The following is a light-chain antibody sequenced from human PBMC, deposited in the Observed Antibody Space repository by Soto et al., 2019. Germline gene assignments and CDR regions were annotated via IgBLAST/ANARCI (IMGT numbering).Light chain of an antibody. CDR2: KAS. CDR3: QHYNSYSEA. CDR1: QNILYSSNNKNY. V-gene: IGKV4-1*01. Sequence: DIVMTQSPDSLAVSLGERATITCKSSQNILYSSNNKNYLAWFQQKPGKAPKLLIYKASTLKSGVPSRFSGSGSGTEFTLTISSLQPDDFATYYCQHYNSYSEAFGQGTKVDI. J-gene: IGKJ1*01.